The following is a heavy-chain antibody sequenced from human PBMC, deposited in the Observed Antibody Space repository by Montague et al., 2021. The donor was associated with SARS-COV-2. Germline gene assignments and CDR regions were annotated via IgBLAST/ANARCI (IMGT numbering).Heavy chain of an antibody. Sequence: SETLSLTCTVSGGSINSNSYYWGWIRQPTGKGLEWIGSIYYSGTTDYNPSLKGRVTISVDTSKNQFSLKLTSVAAADTSVFYCSGQTKWGSPGYFDLWGRGTLVTVSS. J-gene: IGHJ2*01. V-gene: IGHV4-39*01. CDR3: SGQTKWGSPGYFDL. CDR2: IYYSGTT. D-gene: IGHD1-26*01. CDR1: GGSINSNSYY.